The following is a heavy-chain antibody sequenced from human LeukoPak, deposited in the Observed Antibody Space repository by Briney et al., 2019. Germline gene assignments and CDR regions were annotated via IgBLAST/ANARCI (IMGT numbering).Heavy chain of an antibody. CDR2: ISRSSSDI. Sequence: GGSLRLSCVASGFTFSSYTMNWVRLAPGKGLEWVSSISRSSSDIYYADSVKGRFTISRDNAKDSLYLQMNSLRAEDTAVYYCARRTQICCSSTSALGYYYYMDVWGKGTTVTVSS. J-gene: IGHJ6*03. V-gene: IGHV3-21*06. D-gene: IGHD2-2*01. CDR3: ARRTQICCSSTSALGYYYYMDV. CDR1: GFTFSSYT.